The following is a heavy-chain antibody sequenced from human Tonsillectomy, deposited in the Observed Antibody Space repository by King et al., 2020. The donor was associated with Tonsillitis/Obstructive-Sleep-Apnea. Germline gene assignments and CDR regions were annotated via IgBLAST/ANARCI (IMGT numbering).Heavy chain of an antibody. CDR1: GITFSSYA. CDR3: AKAMVQGIIITIFDY. J-gene: IGHJ4*02. CDR2: ISGGGGST. D-gene: IGHD3-10*01. Sequence: VQLVESGGGLVQPGGSLRLSCAASGITFSSYAMSWVRQAPGKGLEWVSTISGGGGSTYYADSVNGRLTISRDNSKNTPYLQMNSLRAEDTAVYYCAKAMVQGIIITIFDYWGQGTLVTVSS. V-gene: IGHV3-23*04.